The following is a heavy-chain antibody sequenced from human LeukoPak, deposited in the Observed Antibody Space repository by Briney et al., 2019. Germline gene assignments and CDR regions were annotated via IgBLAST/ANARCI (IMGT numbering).Heavy chain of an antibody. D-gene: IGHD2-2*01. V-gene: IGHV4-59*08. J-gene: IGHJ5*02. Sequence: KSSETLSLTCTVSGGSISSYYWSWIRQPPGKGLEWIGYIYYSGSTNYNPSLESRVTISVDTSKNQFSLKLSSVTAADTAVYYCARQPRICSSTSCYVGWFDPWGQGTLVTVSS. CDR1: GGSISSYY. CDR3: ARQPRICSSTSCYVGWFDP. CDR2: IYYSGST.